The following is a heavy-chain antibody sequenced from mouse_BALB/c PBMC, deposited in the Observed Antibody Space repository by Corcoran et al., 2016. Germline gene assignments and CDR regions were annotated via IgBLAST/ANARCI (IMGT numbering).Heavy chain of an antibody. CDR1: GYTFTNYG. V-gene: IGHV9-1*02. CDR3: AREPYALDY. Sequence: QIQLVQSGPERKKPGETVKISCKASGYTFTNYGMNWVEQAPGKGLKWMGWINTYTGEPTYADDFKGRFAFSLESSASTAYLQINNLKNEDMSTYFCAREPYALDYWGQGTSVTVSS. CDR2: INTYTGEP. J-gene: IGHJ4*01.